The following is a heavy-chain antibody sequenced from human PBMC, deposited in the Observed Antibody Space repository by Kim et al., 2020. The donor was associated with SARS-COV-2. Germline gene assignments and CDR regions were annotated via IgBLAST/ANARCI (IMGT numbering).Heavy chain of an antibody. D-gene: IGHD4-17*01. CDR2: IYFSWLT. CDR3: ARWIGASTYGWFDY. V-gene: IGHV4-4*09. CDR1: GGSINNYY. J-gene: IGHJ4*02. Sequence: SETLSLTCTVSGGSINNYYWSWIRQPPGKGLEWIGYIYFSWLTRYNPSLESRVTLSVETSKKQFSLKLRSVTAADAAVYYCARWIGASTYGWFDYWGQG.